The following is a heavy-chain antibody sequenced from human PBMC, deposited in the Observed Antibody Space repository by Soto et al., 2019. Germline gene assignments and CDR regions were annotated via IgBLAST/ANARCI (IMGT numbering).Heavy chain of an antibody. D-gene: IGHD4-17*01. CDR2: IYGGNST. CDR1: GYTVKGNY. J-gene: IGHJ4*02. CDR3: ARKTTALRGGY. V-gene: IGHV3-53*01. Sequence: EEQLVESGGGLIQPGGSLRLSCAACGYTVKGNYMTWVRQAPGKGLEWVSVIYGGNSTSYADSVKGRFTISRDNSKNTLYLQMNSLRAEDTAVYYCARKTTALRGGYWGQGTLVTLSS.